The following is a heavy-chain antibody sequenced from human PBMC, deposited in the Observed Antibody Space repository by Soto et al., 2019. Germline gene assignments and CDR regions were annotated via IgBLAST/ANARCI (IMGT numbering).Heavy chain of an antibody. CDR2: IYYSGST. Sequence: QVQLQESGPGLVKPSQTLSLTCTVSGGSISSGGYYWSWIRQHPGKGLEWIGYIYYSGSTYYNPSLKSRVTISVDTSKNQFSLKLSSVTAADTAVYYCARIQCGGDCYSVPPAWFDPWGQGTLVTVSS. D-gene: IGHD2-21*02. CDR1: GGSISSGGYY. V-gene: IGHV4-31*03. CDR3: ARIQCGGDCYSVPPAWFDP. J-gene: IGHJ5*02.